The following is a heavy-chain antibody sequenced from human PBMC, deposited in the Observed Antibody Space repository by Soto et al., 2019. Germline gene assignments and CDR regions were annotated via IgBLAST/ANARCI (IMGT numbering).Heavy chain of an antibody. CDR1: GGSFSGYY. V-gene: IGHV4-34*01. J-gene: IGHJ3*02. CDR2: INHSGST. CDR3: ARGGVAFDI. D-gene: IGHD3-10*01. Sequence: ASETLSLTCAVYGGSFSGYYWSWIRQPPGKGLEWIGEINHSGSTNYNPSLKSRVTISVDTSKNQFSLKLSSVTAADTAVYYCARGGVAFDIWGQGTMVTVSS.